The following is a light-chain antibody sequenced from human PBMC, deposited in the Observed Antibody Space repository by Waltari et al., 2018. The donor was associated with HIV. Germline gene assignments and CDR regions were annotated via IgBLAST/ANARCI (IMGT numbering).Light chain of an antibody. CDR1: KLGDKY. CDR3: QAWDRSIHVV. J-gene: IGLJ2*01. V-gene: IGLV3-1*01. CDR2: QES. Sequence: SYELTQPPSVSVSPGQPASITCSGDKLGDKYACWYQQKPGQSPVLVIYQESKRPSGTPELVSGSNAGNTASLTIRGTQGIYEADYYCQAWDRSIHVVFGGGTTLTVL.